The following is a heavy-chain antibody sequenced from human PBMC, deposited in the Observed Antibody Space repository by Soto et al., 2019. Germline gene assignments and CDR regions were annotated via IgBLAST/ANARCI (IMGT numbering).Heavy chain of an antibody. J-gene: IGHJ4*02. Sequence: QVQVVQSGAGVKKPGATANVSCKASGYRFTAYDMHWVRQAPGQRLEWLGWINTDTGDTKYSPSFQGRVTLTRDTSATTAYMELSGLRFEDTAVYYCARTRGYCSGGSCDPLAYWGQGTLVTVSS. CDR3: ARTRGYCSGGSCDPLAY. V-gene: IGHV1-3*04. D-gene: IGHD2-15*01. CDR1: GYRFTAYD. CDR2: INTDTGDT.